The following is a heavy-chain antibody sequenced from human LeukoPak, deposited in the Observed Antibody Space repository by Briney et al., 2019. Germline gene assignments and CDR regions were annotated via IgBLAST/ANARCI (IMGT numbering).Heavy chain of an antibody. CDR3: ARGMEGPYYFDY. Sequence: PSEALPLTCTVSGGSISSYYWSWIRQPPGKGLEWIGYIYYSGSTNYNPSLKSRVTISVDTSKNQFSLKLSSVTAADTAVYYCARGMEGPYYFDYWGQGTLVTVSS. CDR1: GGSISSYY. V-gene: IGHV4-59*01. D-gene: IGHD1-1*01. CDR2: IYYSGST. J-gene: IGHJ4*02.